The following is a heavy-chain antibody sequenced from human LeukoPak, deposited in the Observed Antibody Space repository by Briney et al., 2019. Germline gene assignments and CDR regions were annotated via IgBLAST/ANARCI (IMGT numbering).Heavy chain of an antibody. Sequence: SETLSLTCTVSGGSISTSNYYWGWVRQPPGKGLEWIGYIYYSGSTNYNPSLKSRVTISVDTSKNQFSLKLSSVTAADTAVYYCARSSGSNYYYYMDVWGKGTTVTISS. CDR1: GGSISTSNYY. CDR2: IYYSGST. CDR3: ARSSGSNYYYYMDV. V-gene: IGHV4-61*05. D-gene: IGHD3-10*01. J-gene: IGHJ6*03.